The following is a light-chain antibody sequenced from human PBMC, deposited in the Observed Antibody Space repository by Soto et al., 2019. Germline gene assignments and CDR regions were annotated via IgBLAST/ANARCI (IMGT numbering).Light chain of an antibody. CDR1: SSDVGGYNY. Sequence: QSALTQPPSASCSPGHSVAISCTGTSSDVGGYNYVSWYQQHPGKAPKLMIYEVNKRPSGVPDRFSGSKSGNTASLTVSGLQAEDEADYYCSSYAGSSNVFGTGTKVTVL. J-gene: IGLJ1*01. CDR2: EVN. V-gene: IGLV2-8*01. CDR3: SSYAGSSNV.